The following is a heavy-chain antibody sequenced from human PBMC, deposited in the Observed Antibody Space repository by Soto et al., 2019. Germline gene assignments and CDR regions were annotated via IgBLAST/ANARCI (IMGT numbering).Heavy chain of an antibody. J-gene: IGHJ6*02. CDR3: AHRRDRGGDFWSGSFGYYYYYGMDV. Sequence: SGPTLVNPTQTLTLTCTFSGFSLSTSGVGVVCIRQPPGKALEWLALIYWNDDKRYSPSLKSRLTITKDTSKNQVVLTMTNMEPVDTATYYCAHRRDRGGDFWSGSFGYYYYYGMDVWRQGTTVTSP. CDR1: GFSLSTSGVG. CDR2: IYWNDDK. D-gene: IGHD3-3*01. V-gene: IGHV2-5*01.